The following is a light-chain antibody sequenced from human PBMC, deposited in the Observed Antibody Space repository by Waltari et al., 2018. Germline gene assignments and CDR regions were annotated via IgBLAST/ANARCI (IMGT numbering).Light chain of an antibody. CDR3: QQLNSYPPG. CDR2: AAS. Sequence: DIQLTKTTTFLSASIRDRVTITCRASQGISSYLAWYQQKPGKAPKLLIYAASTLQSGVPSRFSGSGSGTEFTLTISSLQPEDFATYYCQQLNSYPPGFGQGTKVEIK. V-gene: IGKV1-9*01. J-gene: IGKJ1*01. CDR1: QGISSY.